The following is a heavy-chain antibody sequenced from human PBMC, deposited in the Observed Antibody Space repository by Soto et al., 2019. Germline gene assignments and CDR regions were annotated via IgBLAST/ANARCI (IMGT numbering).Heavy chain of an antibody. CDR2: ISYDGSNK. J-gene: IGHJ4*02. D-gene: IGHD2-15*01. CDR1: GFTFSSYG. CDR3: AKVYCSGGSRFDY. Sequence: QVQLVESGGGVVQPGRSLRLSCAASGFTFSSYGMHWVRQAPGKGLEWVAVISYDGSNKYYADSVKGRFTISRDNSKNTLYLQMNSLRAEDTAVYYCAKVYCSGGSRFDYWGQGTLVTVSS. V-gene: IGHV3-30*18.